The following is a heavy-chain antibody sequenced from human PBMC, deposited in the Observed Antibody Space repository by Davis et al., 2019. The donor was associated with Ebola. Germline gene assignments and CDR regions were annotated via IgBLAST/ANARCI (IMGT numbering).Heavy chain of an antibody. J-gene: IGHJ3*02. CDR3: ARDWGSSSPNAFDI. V-gene: IGHV3-48*02. Sequence: GESLKISCAASGFILSSYAMTWVRQAPGKGLEWLSYIDTSSNYIYYADSVKGRFTISRDNARGSLYLQMNGLRDEDTAVYYCARDWGSSSPNAFDIWGQGTMVTVSS. D-gene: IGHD3-16*01. CDR1: GFILSSYA. CDR2: IDTSSNYI.